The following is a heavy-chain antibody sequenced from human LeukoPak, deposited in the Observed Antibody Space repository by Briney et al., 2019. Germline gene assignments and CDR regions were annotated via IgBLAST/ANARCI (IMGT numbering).Heavy chain of an antibody. J-gene: IGHJ4*02. V-gene: IGHV4-39*07. CDR3: ARGRGSFDY. D-gene: IGHD3-16*01. CDR2: VYWSGTT. Sequence: PSETLSLTCTVSGDSIARSTYYWGWIRQAPGKGLEWLGIVYWSGTTYYNPSFKSQVTISVDTSKSEFSLKLNSVTAADTAVYYCARGRGSFDYWGQGTLVTVSS. CDR1: GDSIARSTYY.